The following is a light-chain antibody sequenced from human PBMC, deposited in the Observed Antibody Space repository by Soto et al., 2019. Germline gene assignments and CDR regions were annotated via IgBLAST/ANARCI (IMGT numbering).Light chain of an antibody. V-gene: IGKV3-20*01. CDR1: QSVNNNY. Sequence: EIVLTQYTGTLSLSPGERATLSCRTSQSVNNNYLAWYQQKPGQAPRLLIYGASSRATGIPDRFSGSGSGTDFTLSISRLEPEDFAVYYCQQYSILWTFGQGTKVDNK. CDR2: GAS. CDR3: QQYSILWT. J-gene: IGKJ1*01.